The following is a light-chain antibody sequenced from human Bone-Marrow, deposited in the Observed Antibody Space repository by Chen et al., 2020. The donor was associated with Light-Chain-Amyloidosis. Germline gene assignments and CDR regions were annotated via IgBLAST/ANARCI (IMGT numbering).Light chain of an antibody. V-gene: IGLV2-23*03. J-gene: IGLJ2*01. CDR3: CSYAGSSTFDVV. CDR2: EGS. CDR1: SSDVGSYNL. Sequence: QSALTQPASVSGSPGQSITISCTGTSSDVGSYNLVSWYQQHPGKAPKPMIYEGSKRPSGVSNRFAGSTSGNTASVTISGLQAEDEADYYCCSYAGSSTFDVVFGGGTKLTVL.